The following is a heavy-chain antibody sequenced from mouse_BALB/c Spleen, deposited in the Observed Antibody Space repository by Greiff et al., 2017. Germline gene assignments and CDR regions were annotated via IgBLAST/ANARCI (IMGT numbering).Heavy chain of an antibody. CDR1: GFTFSSYA. Sequence: EVKLMESGGGLVKPGGSLKLSCAASGFTFSSYAMSWVRQTPEKRLEWVASISSGGSTYYPDSVKGRFTISRDNARNILYLQMSSLRSEDTAMYYCARGAYYRYDGYYFDYWGQGTTLTVSS. CDR2: ISSGGST. J-gene: IGHJ2*01. V-gene: IGHV5-6-5*01. CDR3: ARGAYYRYDGYYFDY. D-gene: IGHD2-14*01.